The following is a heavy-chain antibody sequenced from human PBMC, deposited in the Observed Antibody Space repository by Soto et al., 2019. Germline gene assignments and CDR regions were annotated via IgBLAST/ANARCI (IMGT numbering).Heavy chain of an antibody. CDR3: ARGADDIVVVVAATQGAFDI. CDR2: IIPILGIA. Sequence: SVKVCCKASGGTFSSYTISWVRQAPGQGLEWMGRIIPILGIANYAQKFQGRVTITADKSTSTAYMELSSLRSEDTAVYYCARGADDIVVVVAATQGAFDIWGQGTMVTVSS. V-gene: IGHV1-69*02. D-gene: IGHD2-15*01. CDR1: GGTFSSYT. J-gene: IGHJ3*02.